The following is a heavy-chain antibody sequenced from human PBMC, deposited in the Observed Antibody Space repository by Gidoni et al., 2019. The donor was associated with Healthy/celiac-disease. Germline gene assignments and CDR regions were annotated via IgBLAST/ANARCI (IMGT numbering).Heavy chain of an antibody. V-gene: IGHV1-2*04. CDR2: INPNSGGT. CDR3: ARDSPTHYYDFWSGYYSYGMDV. J-gene: IGHJ6*02. D-gene: IGHD3-3*01. Sequence: QVQLVQSGAEVKQPGASVTVSCKASGYTFTGYYMHWVRQAPGQGLEWMGWINPNSGGTNYAQKFQGWVTMTRDTSISTAYMELSRLRSDDTAVYYCARDSPTHYYDFWSGYYSYGMDVWGQGTTVTVSS. CDR1: GYTFTGYY.